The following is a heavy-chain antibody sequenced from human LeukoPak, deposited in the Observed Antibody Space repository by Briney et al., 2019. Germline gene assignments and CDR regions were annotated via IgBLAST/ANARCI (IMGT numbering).Heavy chain of an antibody. V-gene: IGHV4-4*07. CDR1: GGSISSYY. CDR2: IYSSGIT. Sequence: SETLSLTCTVSGGSISSYYWSWIRQPAGQGPEWIGRIYSSGITNYNPSLKSRLTLSVDTSKNQFSLKLSSVTAADTAVYYCARLTTAYAFDIWGQGTMVTVSS. J-gene: IGHJ3*02. D-gene: IGHD4-11*01. CDR3: ARLTTAYAFDI.